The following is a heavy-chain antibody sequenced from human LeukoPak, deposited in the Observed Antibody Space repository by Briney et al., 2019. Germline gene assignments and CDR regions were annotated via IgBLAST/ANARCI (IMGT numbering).Heavy chain of an antibody. D-gene: IGHD6-25*01. CDR2: VSYSGGT. Sequence: PSETLSLTCTVSGGSISSYYWNWMRRPPGKGLEWIGYVSYSGGTSYNPSLKSRVTISVDTSKNQFSLKLSSVTAADTAVYYCARGRRGYSTPYSCYYMDVWGKGTTVTVSS. CDR3: ARGRRGYSTPYSCYYMDV. V-gene: IGHV4-59*12. J-gene: IGHJ6*03. CDR1: GGSISSYY.